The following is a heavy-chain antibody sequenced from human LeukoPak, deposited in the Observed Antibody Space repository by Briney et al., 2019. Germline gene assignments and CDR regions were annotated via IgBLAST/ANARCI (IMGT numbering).Heavy chain of an antibody. V-gene: IGHV3-21*01. J-gene: IGHJ3*02. D-gene: IGHD3-22*01. Sequence: GGTLRLSCAASGFIFSNYGMSWVRQAPGKGLEWVSSISSSSSYIYYADSVKGRFTISRDNAKNSLYLQMNSLRAEDTAVYYCARARSYYDSSGYYTRPAAFDIWGQGTMVTVSS. CDR2: ISSSSSYI. CDR3: ARARSYYDSSGYYTRPAAFDI. CDR1: GFIFSNYG.